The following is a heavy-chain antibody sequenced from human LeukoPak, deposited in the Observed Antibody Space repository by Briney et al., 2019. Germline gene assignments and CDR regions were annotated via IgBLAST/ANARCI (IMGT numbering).Heavy chain of an antibody. J-gene: IGHJ5*02. CDR1: XXSIXXGYY. Sequence: SXXSIXXGYYWGWIRQPPGKGXXWIGSIYHSGRTXYNPSLKSRVTISVDTSKNQFSLKLRAVDAADTAVYYCXXXXXXXXXGXFDPWGQGTLVTVSS. CDR2: IYHSGRT. V-gene: IGHV4-38-2*01. CDR3: XXXXXXXXXGXFDP.